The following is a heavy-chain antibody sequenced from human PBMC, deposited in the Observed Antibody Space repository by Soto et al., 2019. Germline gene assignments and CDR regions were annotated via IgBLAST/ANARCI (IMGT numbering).Heavy chain of an antibody. D-gene: IGHD2-2*01. CDR2: IYYSGST. J-gene: IGHJ5*02. CDR3: ARETDYCSSTSCPNWFDP. V-gene: IGHV4-31*03. Sequence: SENLSLTCTVSGGSISSGGYYWSWIRQHPGKGLEWIGYIYYSGSTYYNPSLKSRVTISVDTSKNQFSLKLSSVTAADTAVYYCARETDYCSSTSCPNWFDPWGQGTLVTVSS. CDR1: GGSISSGGYY.